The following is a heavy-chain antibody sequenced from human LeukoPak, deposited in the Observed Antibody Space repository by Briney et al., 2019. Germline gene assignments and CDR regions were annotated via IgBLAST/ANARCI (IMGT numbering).Heavy chain of an antibody. Sequence: GGSLRLSCVASGFTFSNYAMSWVRQAPGKGLEWVSGITGSGGSTYYSDSVKGRFTISRDNSKSTLYLQMNSLRDDDTAVYYCAKKRVDDRPPLHWGQGTLVTVSS. J-gene: IGHJ4*02. CDR2: ITGSGGST. D-gene: IGHD6-25*01. CDR3: AKKRVDDRPPLH. CDR1: GFTFSNYA. V-gene: IGHV3-23*01.